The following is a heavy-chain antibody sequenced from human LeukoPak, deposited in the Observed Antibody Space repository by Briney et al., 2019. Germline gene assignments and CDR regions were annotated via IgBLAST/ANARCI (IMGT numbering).Heavy chain of an antibody. J-gene: IGHJ4*02. D-gene: IGHD3-10*01. V-gene: IGHV3-30*04. CDR2: ISYEDGSNK. Sequence: GRSLRLSCAASGFTFRSFVMHWVRQAPGKGLEWVAAISYEDGSNKYYADSVKGRFTISRDNSKYTVYLEMNSLRVEDTAMYYCSKERPEEYYGSGSYFDYWGQGTLVTVPS. CDR3: SKERPEEYYGSGSYFDY. CDR1: GFTFRSFV.